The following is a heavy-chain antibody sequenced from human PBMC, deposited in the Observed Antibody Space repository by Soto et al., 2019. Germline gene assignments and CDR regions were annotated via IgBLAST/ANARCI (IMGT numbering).Heavy chain of an antibody. CDR3: AHSRRSSADPYWYFDL. CDR2: IYWDDDK. CDR1: GFSLSTSGVG. J-gene: IGHJ2*01. D-gene: IGHD3-22*01. Sequence: QITLKESGPTLVKPTQTLTLTCTFSGFSLSTSGVGVGWIRQPPGKALEWLALIYWDDDKRYSPSLKSRLTITXXTXKXRVVLTMTNMDPVDTATYYCAHSRRSSADPYWYFDLWGRGTLVTVSS. V-gene: IGHV2-5*02.